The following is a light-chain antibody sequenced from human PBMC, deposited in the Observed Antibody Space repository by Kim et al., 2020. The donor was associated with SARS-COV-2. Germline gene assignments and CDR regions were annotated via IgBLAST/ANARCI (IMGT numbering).Light chain of an antibody. CDR3: QSYDSSLSGSGV. CDR1: SSNIGAGSD. J-gene: IGLJ1*01. V-gene: IGLV1-40*01. Sequence: QSVLTQLPSVSGAPGQRVTISCTGSSSNIGAGSDVHWYQQLPGTAPKLLIYGNSNRPSGVPDRYSGSKSGTSASLAITGLKAEDEADYYCQSYDSSLSGSGVFGAGTKVTVL. CDR2: GNS.